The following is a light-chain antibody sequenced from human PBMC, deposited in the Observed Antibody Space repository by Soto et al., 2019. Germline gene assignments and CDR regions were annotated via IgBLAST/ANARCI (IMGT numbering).Light chain of an antibody. V-gene: IGLV1-51*01. CDR1: KTNIGRNY. CDR3: ATWDTSLSVA. Sequence: QSVLSQPPSVSAAPGQKVTISCSGRKTNIGRNYVSWYQQVPGAAPKLLIYDNDMRPSGIPDRFSASKSGTSATLNITGLQTGDEADYYCATWDTSLSVAFGGGTKLTVL. CDR2: DND. J-gene: IGLJ2*01.